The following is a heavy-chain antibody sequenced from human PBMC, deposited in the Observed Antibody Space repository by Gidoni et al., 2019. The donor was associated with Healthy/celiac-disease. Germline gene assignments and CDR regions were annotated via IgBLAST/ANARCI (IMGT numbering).Heavy chain of an antibody. D-gene: IGHD1-26*01. J-gene: IGHJ5*02. CDR3: ARGPIWFFLGATGAHWFDP. Sequence: QVQLVQSGAEVKKPGASVKVSCKASGYTFTSYDINWVRQATGQGLEWMGWMNPNSGNTGYAQKFQGRVTMTRNTSISTAYMELSSLRSEDTAVYYCARGPIWFFLGATGAHWFDPWGQGTLVTVSS. CDR2: MNPNSGNT. CDR1: GYTFTSYD. V-gene: IGHV1-8*01.